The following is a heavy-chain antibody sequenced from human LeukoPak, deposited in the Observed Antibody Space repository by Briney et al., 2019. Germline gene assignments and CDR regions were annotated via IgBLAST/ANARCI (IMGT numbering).Heavy chain of an antibody. Sequence: SETLSLTCTVSGGSIGSYYWSWIRQPPGKGLEWIGYIYYSGSTNYNPSLKSRVTISVDTSKNQFSLKLSSVTAADTAVYYCARGSGYYRYWGQGTLVTVSS. V-gene: IGHV4-59*01. CDR3: ARGSGYYRY. CDR2: IYYSGST. J-gene: IGHJ4*02. CDR1: GGSIGSYY. D-gene: IGHD3-22*01.